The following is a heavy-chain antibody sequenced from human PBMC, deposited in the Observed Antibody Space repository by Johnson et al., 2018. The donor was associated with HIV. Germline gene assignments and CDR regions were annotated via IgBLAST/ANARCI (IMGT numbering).Heavy chain of an antibody. Sequence: EVQLVESGGGLVQPGGSLRLSCAASGFAFSSYAMHWVRQAPGKGLEYVSAISSNGGSTYYANSVKGRFTISRDNSKNTLYLQMGSLRAEDMAVYYCARDQRWWLQSPGAFDIWGQGTMVTVSS. D-gene: IGHD5-24*01. J-gene: IGHJ3*02. CDR3: ARDQRWWLQSPGAFDI. V-gene: IGHV3-64*01. CDR2: ISSNGGST. CDR1: GFAFSSYA.